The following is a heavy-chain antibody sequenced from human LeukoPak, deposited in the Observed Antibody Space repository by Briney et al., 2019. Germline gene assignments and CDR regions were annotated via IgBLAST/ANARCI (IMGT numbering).Heavy chain of an antibody. D-gene: IGHD2-21*02. CDR3: VKDLSDRDVDY. CDR1: GFTFSWYG. Sequence: PGGSLRLSCLGSGFTFSWYGMNWVRQAPGTGLEYVSAISKNGGNTYYVDSVKGRFTISRDNSKNTLYLQMNSLRVEDTAVYFCVKDLSDRDVDYWGQGTLVTVSS. V-gene: IGHV3-64D*06. J-gene: IGHJ4*02. CDR2: ISKNGGNT.